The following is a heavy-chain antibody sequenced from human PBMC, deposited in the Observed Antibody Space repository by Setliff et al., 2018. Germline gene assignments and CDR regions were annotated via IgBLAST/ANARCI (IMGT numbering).Heavy chain of an antibody. CDR3: ARTRYGLGGRPY. D-gene: IGHD2-15*01. J-gene: IGHJ4*02. CDR2: IYSSGST. Sequence: SETLSLTCTVSGGAISNYYWSWIRQPPGKGLEWIGYIYSSGSTNYNPSLKSRVAISLDTSKNQFSLKLSSVTAADTAVYYCARTRYGLGGRPYWGQGTLVTVSS. CDR1: GGAISNYY. V-gene: IGHV4-59*01.